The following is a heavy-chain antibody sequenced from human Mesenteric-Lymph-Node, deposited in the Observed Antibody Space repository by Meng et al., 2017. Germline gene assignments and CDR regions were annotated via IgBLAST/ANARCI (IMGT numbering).Heavy chain of an antibody. V-gene: IGHV6-1*01. CDR1: GDSVSSNSAA. D-gene: IGHD5-12*01. CDR3: ARERDSGPNHFDY. Sequence: QVQLQQSGPGLVQPAQTLSLTFAIPGDSVSSNSAAWIWIRQSPSRGLEWLGRTYYKSKWYNDYAVSVKRRITINPDTSRNQFSLQLNSVTPEDTAVYFCARERDSGPNHFDYWGQGILVTVSS. J-gene: IGHJ4*01. CDR2: TYYKSKWYN.